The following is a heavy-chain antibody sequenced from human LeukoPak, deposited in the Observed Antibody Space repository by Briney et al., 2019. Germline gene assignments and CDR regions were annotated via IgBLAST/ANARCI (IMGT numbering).Heavy chain of an antibody. Sequence: PSETLSLTCAISSGSFSSSNWWSGVRQPPGKGLGWFGVIYHSGSTNYNPSLKSRVTISVDKSKNQFSLKLSSVTAADTAVYYCARGLDSSVYYGWFDPWGQGTLVTVSS. CDR1: SGSFSSSNW. CDR2: IYHSGST. J-gene: IGHJ5*02. CDR3: ARGLDSSVYYGWFDP. D-gene: IGHD3-22*01. V-gene: IGHV4-4*02.